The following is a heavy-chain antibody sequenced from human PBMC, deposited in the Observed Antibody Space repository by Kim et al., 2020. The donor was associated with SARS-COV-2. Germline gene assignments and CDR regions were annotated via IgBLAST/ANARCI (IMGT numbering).Heavy chain of an antibody. D-gene: IGHD3-9*01. J-gene: IGHJ6*02. V-gene: IGHV1-46*01. CDR2: INPSGGST. Sequence: ASVKVSCKASGYTFTSYYMHWVRQAPGQGLEWMGIINPSGGSTSYAQKFQGRVTMTRDTSTSTVYMELSSLRSEDTAVYYCARVMRYYDILTGLNYYYYGMDVWGQGTTVTVSS. CDR1: GYTFTSYY. CDR3: ARVMRYYDILTGLNYYYYGMDV.